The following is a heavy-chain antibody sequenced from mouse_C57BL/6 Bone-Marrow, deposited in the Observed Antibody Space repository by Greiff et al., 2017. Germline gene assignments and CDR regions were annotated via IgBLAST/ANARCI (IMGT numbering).Heavy chain of an antibody. CDR2: INPSSGYT. CDR1: GYTFTSYW. V-gene: IGHV1-7*01. Sequence: VQLQQSGAELAKPGASVKLSCKASGYTFTSYWMHWVKQRPGQGLEWIGYINPSSGYTKYNQKFKDKATLTADQSSSTAYMQLSSLTYEDSAVYYCARARHFDYWGQGTTLTVSS. J-gene: IGHJ2*01. CDR3: ARARHFDY.